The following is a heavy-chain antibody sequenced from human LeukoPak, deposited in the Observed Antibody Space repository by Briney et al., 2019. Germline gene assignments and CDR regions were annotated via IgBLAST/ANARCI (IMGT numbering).Heavy chain of an antibody. D-gene: IGHD5-12*01. CDR2: ISYDGSNK. J-gene: IGHJ4*02. V-gene: IGHV3-30*18. CDR1: GFTFSGYG. CDR3: AKPEARYYFDY. Sequence: PGGSLRLSCAASGFTFSGYGMHWVRQAPGKGLEWVAVISYDGSNKYYADSVKGRFTISRDNSKNTLYLQMNSLRAEDTAVYYCAKPEARYYFDYWGQGTLVTVSS.